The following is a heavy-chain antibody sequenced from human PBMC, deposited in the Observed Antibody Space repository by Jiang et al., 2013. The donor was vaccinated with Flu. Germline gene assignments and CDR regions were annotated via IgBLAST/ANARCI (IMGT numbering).Heavy chain of an antibody. D-gene: IGHD6-19*01. CDR3: ARVAVAATDYFDY. Sequence: LKSRVTMSVDTSKNQFSLKLSSVTAADTAVYYCARVAVAATDYFDYWGQGTLVTVSS. V-gene: IGHV4-4*06. J-gene: IGHJ4*02.